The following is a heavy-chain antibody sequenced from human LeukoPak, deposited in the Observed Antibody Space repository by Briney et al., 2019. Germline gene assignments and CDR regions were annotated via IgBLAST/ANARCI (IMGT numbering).Heavy chain of an antibody. CDR1: GFTSSSYG. V-gene: IGHV3-30*02. CDR3: AKSGIVATIHLRFMAMTDY. D-gene: IGHD5-12*01. J-gene: IGHJ4*02. Sequence: PGGSLRLSCAASGFTSSSYGMHWVRQAPGKGLEWVAFIRYDGSNKYYADSVKGRFTISRDNSKNTLYLQMNSLRAEDTAVYYCAKSGIVATIHLRFMAMTDYWGQGTLVTVSS. CDR2: IRYDGSNK.